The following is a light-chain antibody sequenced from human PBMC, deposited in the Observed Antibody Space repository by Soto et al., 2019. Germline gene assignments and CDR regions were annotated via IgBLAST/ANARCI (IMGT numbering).Light chain of an antibody. Sequence: DIQMTQSPSSLSASVGDRATISCRASQSIGDYLSWYQQKPGTAPKLLIYTASTLHIGVPSRFSGSGSATDFTLTLSSLQPEDFATYYCQQSYSTPLTFGGGTKVEIK. J-gene: IGKJ4*01. V-gene: IGKV1-39*01. CDR1: QSIGDY. CDR3: QQSYSTPLT. CDR2: TAS.